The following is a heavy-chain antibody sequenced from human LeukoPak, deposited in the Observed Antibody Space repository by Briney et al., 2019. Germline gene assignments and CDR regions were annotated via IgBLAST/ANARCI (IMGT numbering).Heavy chain of an antibody. V-gene: IGHV3-11*04. J-gene: IGHJ4*02. CDR3: AGGRQWLAFDY. D-gene: IGHD6-19*01. CDR2: ISSSGSTI. Sequence: GGSLRLSCAASGFTFSDYYMSWIRQAPGKGLEWVSYISSSGSTIYYADSVKGRFTISRDNAKNSLHLQMNSLRAEDTAVYYCAGGRQWLAFDYWGQGTLVTVSS. CDR1: GFTFSDYY.